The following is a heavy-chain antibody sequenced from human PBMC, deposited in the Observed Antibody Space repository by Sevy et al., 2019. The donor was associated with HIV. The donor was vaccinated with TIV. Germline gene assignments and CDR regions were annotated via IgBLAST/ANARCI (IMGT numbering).Heavy chain of an antibody. CDR1: GFIFSDYN. V-gene: IGHV3-21*01. J-gene: IGHJ3*02. Sequence: GGSLRLSCAASGFIFSDYNMNWVRQAPGRGLQWVSTIGSSSRQIDYAESVKGRFTTSRDNAKSSLFLQMDSLRAEDTAVYYCARTGLCTSDACVRALDMWGLGIMVTVSS. D-gene: IGHD3-16*01. CDR2: IGSSSRQI. CDR3: ARTGLCTSDACVRALDM.